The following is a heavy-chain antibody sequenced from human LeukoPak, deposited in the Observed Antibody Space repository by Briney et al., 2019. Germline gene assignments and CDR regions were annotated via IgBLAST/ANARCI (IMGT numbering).Heavy chain of an antibody. J-gene: IGHJ4*02. D-gene: IGHD3-22*01. CDR3: ARETPEYDSSGYFSSFDH. CDR1: SYSISSGYY. CDR2: IYHRGST. V-gene: IGHV4-38-2*02. Sequence: SETLSLTCTVSSYSISSGYYWGWIRQPPGNGVEWIGSIYHRGSTFYNRSLKSRVTISVDTSKNQFSLKLSSVTAADTAVYYCARETPEYDSSGYFSSFDHWGQGTLVTVSS.